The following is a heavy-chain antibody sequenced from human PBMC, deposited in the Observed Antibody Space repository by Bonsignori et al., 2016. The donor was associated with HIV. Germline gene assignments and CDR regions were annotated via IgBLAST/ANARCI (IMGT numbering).Heavy chain of an antibody. J-gene: IGHJ4*02. Sequence: WIRQPPGKGPEWIGYIYYTGSINYNPSFESRITISIDTSKKQFSLKLTSVTAADTAVYYCARWFGNNYGIDSWGQGTLVTVSS. V-gene: IGHV4-59*01. CDR3: ARWFGNNYGIDS. D-gene: IGHD5-24*01. CDR2: IYYTGSI.